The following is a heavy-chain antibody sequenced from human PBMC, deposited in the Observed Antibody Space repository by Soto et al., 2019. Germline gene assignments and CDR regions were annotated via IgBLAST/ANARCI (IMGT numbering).Heavy chain of an antibody. CDR3: AKDSIAVAGSPRAFDI. CDR1: GFTFSSYA. Sequence: GGSLRLSCAASGFTFSSYAMSWVRQAPGKGLEWVSAISGSGGSTYYADSVKGRFTISRDNSKNTLYLQMNSLRAEDTAVYYCAKDSIAVAGSPRAFDIWGQGTMVTVSS. V-gene: IGHV3-23*01. J-gene: IGHJ3*02. CDR2: ISGSGGST. D-gene: IGHD6-19*01.